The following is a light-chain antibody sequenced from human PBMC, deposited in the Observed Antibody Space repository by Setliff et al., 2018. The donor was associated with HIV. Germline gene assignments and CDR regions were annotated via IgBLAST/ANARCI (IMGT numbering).Light chain of an antibody. J-gene: IGLJ1*01. V-gene: IGLV2-14*01. Sequence: QSALTQPASVSGSPGQSITISCTGTGSDVGSYNYVSWYQQHPGKAPKLIIYEVRNRPPGISNRFSGSKSGNTASLTISGLQAEDEADYYCSSYAISNTLPFGTGTKVTV. CDR2: EVR. CDR1: GSDVGSYNY. CDR3: SSYAISNTLP.